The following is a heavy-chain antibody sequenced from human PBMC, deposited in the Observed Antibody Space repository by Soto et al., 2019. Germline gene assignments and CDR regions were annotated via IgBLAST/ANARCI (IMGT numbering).Heavy chain of an antibody. CDR2: IIPILGIA. D-gene: IGHD6-19*01. CDR1: GGTFSSYT. J-gene: IGHJ6*02. CDR3: ARVSSSGGLSYYGMDV. Sequence: QVQLVQSGAEVKKPGSSVKVSCKASGGTFSSYTISWVRQAPGQGLEWMGRIIPILGIANYAQKFQGRVTITADKSTSTAYMELSSLRSEDTAVYYCARVSSSGGLSYYGMDVWGQGTTVTVSS. V-gene: IGHV1-69*02.